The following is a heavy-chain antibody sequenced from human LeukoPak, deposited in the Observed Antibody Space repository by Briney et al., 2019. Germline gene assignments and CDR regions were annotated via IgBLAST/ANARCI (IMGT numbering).Heavy chain of an antibody. CDR2: INHSGCT. J-gene: IGHJ6*02. V-gene: IGHV4-34*01. CDR1: GGSFSGYY. D-gene: IGHD2-2*01. Sequence: SETLSLTCAVYGGSFSGYYWSWIRQPPGKGLEWIGEINHSGCTNYNPSLKSRVTISVDTSKNQFSLKLSSVTAADTAVYYCGTNAFPRYYYYYGMDVWGQGTTVTVSS. CDR3: GTNAFPRYYYYYGMDV.